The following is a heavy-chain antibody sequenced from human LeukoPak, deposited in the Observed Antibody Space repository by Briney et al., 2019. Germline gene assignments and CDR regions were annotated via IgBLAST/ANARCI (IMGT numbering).Heavy chain of an antibody. CDR1: GGSMRSPSFY. J-gene: IGHJ6*03. Sequence: PSETLSLTCSVSGGSMRSPSFYWAWIRQAPGKGLEWIGNIYYSGSTYYNPSLQSRVTISVDTSKNQFSLKLTSVTAADKAVYYCASMSRGDISGPNYYSYYMDVWGKGATVIVSS. D-gene: IGHD3-10*01. V-gene: IGHV4-39*01. CDR3: ASMSRGDISGPNYYSYYMDV. CDR2: IYYSGST.